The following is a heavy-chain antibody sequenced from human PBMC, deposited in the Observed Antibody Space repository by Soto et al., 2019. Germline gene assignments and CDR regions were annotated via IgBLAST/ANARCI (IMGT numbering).Heavy chain of an antibody. CDR1: GFTVSSKY. CDR2: IQSGGTT. J-gene: IGHJ6*02. D-gene: IGHD1-26*01. CDR3: ARDPRVGGSYWHYYYYYGMDV. Sequence: GGSLRLSCAASGFTVSSKYMSWVRQAPGKGLEWVSLIQSGGTTYYADSVKGRFTISRDNSKNTLYLQMNSLRAEDTAVYYCARDPRVGGSYWHYYYYYGMDVWGQGTTVTVSS. V-gene: IGHV3-66*01.